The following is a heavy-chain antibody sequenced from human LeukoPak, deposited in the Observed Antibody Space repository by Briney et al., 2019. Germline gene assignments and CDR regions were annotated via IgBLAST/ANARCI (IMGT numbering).Heavy chain of an antibody. J-gene: IGHJ4*02. Sequence: SVTLSLTCTVSGGSISSYYWSWIRQPPGKGLEWIGYIYYSGSTNYNPSLKSRVTISVDTSKNQFSLKLSSVTAADTAVYYCARLPYYYDSSGYYHNYFDYWGQGTLVTVSS. D-gene: IGHD3-22*01. CDR1: GGSISSYY. CDR3: ARLPYYYDSSGYYHNYFDY. CDR2: IYYSGST. V-gene: IGHV4-59*01.